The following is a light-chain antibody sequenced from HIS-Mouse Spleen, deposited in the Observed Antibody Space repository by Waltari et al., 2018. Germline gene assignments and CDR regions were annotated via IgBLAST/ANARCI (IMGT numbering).Light chain of an antibody. J-gene: IGLJ2*01. CDR3: YSTDSSGNHRV. CDR2: EDS. CDR1: ALPKKY. V-gene: IGLV3-10*01. Sequence: SYELTQPPSVSVSPGQTARITCSGDALPKKYAYWYQQKSGQAPVLGISEDSKRPSGSPERCSGSSSGTMATLTISGAQVEDEADYYCYSTDSSGNHRVFGGGTKLTVL.